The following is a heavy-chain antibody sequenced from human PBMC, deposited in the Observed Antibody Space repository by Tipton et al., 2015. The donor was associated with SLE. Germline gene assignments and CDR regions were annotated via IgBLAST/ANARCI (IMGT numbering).Heavy chain of an antibody. CDR2: INHSGST. J-gene: IGHJ3*02. V-gene: IGHV4-34*01. Sequence: TLSLTCAVYGGSFSGYYWSWIRQPPGKGLEWIGEINHSGSTNYNPSLKSRVTISVDRSKNQFSLKLSSETAADTAVYYCATGSYRFAFDIWGQGTMVTVSS. CDR1: GGSFSGYY. D-gene: IGHD1-26*01. CDR3: ATGSYRFAFDI.